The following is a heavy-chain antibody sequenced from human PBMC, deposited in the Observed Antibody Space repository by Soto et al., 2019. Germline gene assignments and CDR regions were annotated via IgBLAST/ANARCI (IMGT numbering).Heavy chain of an antibody. Sequence: ASETLSLTCTVSGGSISSSSYCWGWIRQPPGKGLEWIGSIYYSGSTYYNPSLKSRVTISVDTSKNQFSLKLSSVTAADTAVYYCARHTPAISISDHWGQGTLVTVSS. V-gene: IGHV4-39*01. CDR1: GGSISSSSYC. CDR3: ARHTPAISISDH. D-gene: IGHD2-15*01. J-gene: IGHJ4*02. CDR2: IYYSGST.